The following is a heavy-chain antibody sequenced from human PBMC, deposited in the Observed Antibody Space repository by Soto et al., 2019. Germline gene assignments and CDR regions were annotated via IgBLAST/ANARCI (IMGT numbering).Heavy chain of an antibody. J-gene: IGHJ4*02. CDR1: GFTFSSYW. D-gene: IGHD2-15*01. CDR3: ARAGWYRFDC. Sequence: DVQLVESGGGLAQPGGSLRLSCVGSGFTFSSYWMHWVRQAPGKGLVWVSRINADGSTTNYADSVKGRFTVSRDNATNTVYLQMNSLRDEDTAVYFCARAGWYRFDCWGQGALLTVS. V-gene: IGHV3-74*01. CDR2: INADGSTT.